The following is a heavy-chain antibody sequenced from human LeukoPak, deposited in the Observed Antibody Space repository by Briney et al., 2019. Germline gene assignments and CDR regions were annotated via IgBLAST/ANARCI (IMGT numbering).Heavy chain of an antibody. J-gene: IGHJ4*02. CDR1: GFTFSSYW. V-gene: IGHV3-7*01. CDR3: ATGNYNRPFDY. CDR2: IKQDGSEK. D-gene: IGHD1-7*01. Sequence: GGSLRLSCAASGFTFSSYWMSWVRQAPGKGLEWVANIKQDGSEKYYVDSVKGRFTISRDNAKNSLYLQMNSLRAEDTAVYYCATGNYNRPFDYWGQGTLVTVSS.